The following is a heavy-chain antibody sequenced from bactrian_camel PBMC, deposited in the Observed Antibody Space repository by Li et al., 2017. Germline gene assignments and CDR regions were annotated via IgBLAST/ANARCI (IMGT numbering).Heavy chain of an antibody. CDR3: AADVQCVVVVTAPRVLNY. D-gene: IGHD2*01. J-gene: IGHJ4*01. V-gene: IGHV3S40*01. CDR2: ILASGSGA. CDR1: GLTFRAFD. Sequence: VQLVESGGGLVQPGGSLTLTCTVSGLTFRAFDMSWVRQAPGKELEWVATILASGSGAHYPDSVKGRFTISQDNAKNTLFLQMNSLKPEDTAMYYCAADVQCVVVVTAPRVLNYWGQGTQVTVS.